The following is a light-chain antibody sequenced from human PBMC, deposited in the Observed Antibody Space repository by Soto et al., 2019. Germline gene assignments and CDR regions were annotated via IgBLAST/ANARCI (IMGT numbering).Light chain of an antibody. Sequence: AIQMTQSPSSLSASVGDRVTITCRASQGIRNALGWYQQKPGKAPKLLIYAASSFQSGVPSRFSGSGSGTDFTLTISSLQPEDFATYYCLQYYNYPLTFGGGTKVEIK. CDR3: LQYYNYPLT. CDR1: QGIRNA. CDR2: AAS. V-gene: IGKV1-6*01. J-gene: IGKJ4*01.